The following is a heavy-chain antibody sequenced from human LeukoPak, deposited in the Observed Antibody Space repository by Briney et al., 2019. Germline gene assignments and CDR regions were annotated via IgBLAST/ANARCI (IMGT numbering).Heavy chain of an antibody. D-gene: IGHD3-16*01. CDR1: GFTFSRYW. J-gene: IGHJ4*02. CDR2: IKEDGSET. Sequence: GGSLRLSCAASGFTFSRYWMSWVRQAQGKGLEWVANIKEDGSETYYADSVKGRFTISGDNAKSSLFLQMNSLRAEDTAVYYCARDDEFTLGTDSWGQGTLVTVSS. CDR3: ARDDEFTLGTDS. V-gene: IGHV3-7*01.